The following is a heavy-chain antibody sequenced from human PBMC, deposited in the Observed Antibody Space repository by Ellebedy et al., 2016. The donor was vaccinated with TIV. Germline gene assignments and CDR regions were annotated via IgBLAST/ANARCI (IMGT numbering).Heavy chain of an antibody. CDR1: GDSISSRNLY. J-gene: IGHJ5*02. CDR2: IYSSWNT. V-gene: IGHV4-39*07. D-gene: IGHD3-10*01. Sequence: MPSETLSLTCTVSGDSISSRNLYWGWIRQAPGKGLQWIGSIYSSWNTYYNPSLESRVTMSIATSKNQFSLKLTSVTAADTAVYYCARDDPSGWLDPWGQGTLVTVSS. CDR3: ARDDPSGWLDP.